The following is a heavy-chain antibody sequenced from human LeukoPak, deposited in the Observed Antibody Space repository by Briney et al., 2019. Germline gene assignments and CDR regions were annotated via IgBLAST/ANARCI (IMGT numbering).Heavy chain of an antibody. CDR1: GFTFSTYS. D-gene: IGHD1-26*01. J-gene: IGHJ4*02. V-gene: IGHV3-48*01. CDR2: ISGSSETI. CDR3: AKDSPSGSYSNGVDY. Sequence: GGSLRLSCAASGFTFSTYSMNWVRQAPGKGLEWVSYISGSSETIYYADSVKGRFTISRDNAKNSLYLQMNSLRAEDTAVYYCAKDSPSGSYSNGVDYWGQGTLVTVSS.